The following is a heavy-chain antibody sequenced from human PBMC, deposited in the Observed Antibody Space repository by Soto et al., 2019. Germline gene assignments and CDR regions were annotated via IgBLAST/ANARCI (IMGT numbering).Heavy chain of an antibody. CDR1: EFNCSSYR. CDR2: IVRSSSYI. J-gene: IGHJ3*02. CDR3: TSTRAGAVDI. V-gene: IGHV3-21*01. D-gene: IGHD1-26*01. Sequence: EVLLVESGGGLVKPGGYLRLSCAASEFNCSSYRMNWVRQAQGKGLEWVASIVRSSSYIYYADSVKGRFIISRDNAKNSLYLQINSLRAEDTAVYYCTSTRAGAVDIWGQGTMVTVYS.